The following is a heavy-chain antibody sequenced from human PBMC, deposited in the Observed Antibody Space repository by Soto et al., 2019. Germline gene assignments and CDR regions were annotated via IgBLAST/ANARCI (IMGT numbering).Heavy chain of an antibody. V-gene: IGHV3-21*01. Sequence: PGGSLRLSCAASGFTFSSYSMNWVRQAPGKGLEGVSSISSSSSYIYYADSVKGRFTISRDNAKNSLYLQMNSLRAEDTAVYYCARDHGYGILTGYYSRPYGMDVWVQGPTFTVSS. CDR2: ISSSSSYI. J-gene: IGHJ6*02. CDR3: ARDHGYGILTGYYSRPYGMDV. D-gene: IGHD3-9*01. CDR1: GFTFSSYS.